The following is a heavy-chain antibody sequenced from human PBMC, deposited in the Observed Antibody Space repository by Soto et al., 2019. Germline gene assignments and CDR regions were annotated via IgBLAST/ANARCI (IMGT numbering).Heavy chain of an antibody. J-gene: IGHJ6*03. V-gene: IGHV3-23*01. Sequence: GGSLRLSCAASGFTFSSYAMSWVRQAPGKGLEWVSAISGSGGSTYYADSVKGRFTISRDNSKNTLYLQMNSLRAEDTAVYYCAKGVYAIKNGDYYYMDVWGKGTTVTVSS. CDR2: ISGSGGST. D-gene: IGHD2-8*01. CDR3: AKGVYAIKNGDYYYMDV. CDR1: GFTFSSYA.